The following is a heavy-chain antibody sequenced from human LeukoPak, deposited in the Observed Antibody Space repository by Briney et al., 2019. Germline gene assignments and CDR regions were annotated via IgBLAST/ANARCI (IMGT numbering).Heavy chain of an antibody. Sequence: SGGSLRLSCAASGFTFSSYWMHWVRQAPGKGLVWVSRINPDGSRTSYADSVKGRFTISRDYAKNTLYLQMNSLRAEDTAVYYCARGPRAVAGIKFSGAFDIWGQGTMVTVSS. CDR3: ARGPRAVAGIKFSGAFDI. J-gene: IGHJ3*02. D-gene: IGHD6-19*01. CDR1: GFTFSSYW. CDR2: INPDGSRT. V-gene: IGHV3-74*01.